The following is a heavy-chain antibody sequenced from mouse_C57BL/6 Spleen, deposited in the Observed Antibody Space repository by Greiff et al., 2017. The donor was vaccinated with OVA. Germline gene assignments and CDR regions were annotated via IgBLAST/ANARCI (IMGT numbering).Heavy chain of an antibody. CDR3: ARQGPSFDY. Sequence: QVHVKQSGAELVRPGASVKLSCKASGYTFTDYYINWVKQRPGQGLEWIARIYPGSGNTYYNEKFKGKATLTAEKSSSTAYMQLSSLTSEDSAVYFCARQGPSFDYWGQGTTLTVSS. J-gene: IGHJ2*01. D-gene: IGHD3-3*01. V-gene: IGHV1-76*01. CDR1: GYTFTDYY. CDR2: IYPGSGNT.